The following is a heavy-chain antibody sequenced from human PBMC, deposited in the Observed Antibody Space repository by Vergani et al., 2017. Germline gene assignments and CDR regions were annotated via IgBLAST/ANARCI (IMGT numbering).Heavy chain of an antibody. CDR2: VRNDGTNK. CDR3: AKWEGIMAYWQSSYYNGMDV. V-gene: IGHV3-30*02. J-gene: IGHJ6*02. Sequence: QVQLLESGGGVVQRGGSLRLSCAASGFTLCSYGMHWVRQAPGKGLEWVAFVRNDGTNKYYADSVKGRFTITRDNSKNTLYLQMNSLRADDTAVYYCAKWEGIMAYWQSSYYNGMDVWGQGTTVTVSS. D-gene: IGHD2-8*01. CDR1: GFTLCSYG.